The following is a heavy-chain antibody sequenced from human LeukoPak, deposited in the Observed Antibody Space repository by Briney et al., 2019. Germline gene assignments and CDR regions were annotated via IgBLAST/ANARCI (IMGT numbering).Heavy chain of an antibody. Sequence: SWVRQAPGKGLEWVGRIKSKTDGGTTDYAAPVKGRFTISRDDSKNTLYVQMNSLKTEDTAVYYCTTGPYDYGSGTYYHWGQGTLVTVSS. V-gene: IGHV3-15*01. CDR3: TTGPYDYGSGTYYH. J-gene: IGHJ4*02. CDR2: IKSKTDGGTT. D-gene: IGHD3-10*01.